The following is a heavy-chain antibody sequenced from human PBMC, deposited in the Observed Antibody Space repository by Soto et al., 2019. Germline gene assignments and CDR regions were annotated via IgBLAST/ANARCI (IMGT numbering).Heavy chain of an antibody. CDR1: GFTFSSYA. CDR3: AKASPQLVRISELRQWLVNYFDY. Sequence: QPGGTLRLSCAASGFTFSSYAMSWVRQAPGKGLEWVSAISGSGGSTYYADSVKGRFTISRDNSKNTLYLQMNSLRAEDTAVYYCAKASPQLVRISELRQWLVNYFDYWGQGTLVTVSS. CDR2: ISGSGGST. D-gene: IGHD6-19*01. J-gene: IGHJ4*02. V-gene: IGHV3-23*01.